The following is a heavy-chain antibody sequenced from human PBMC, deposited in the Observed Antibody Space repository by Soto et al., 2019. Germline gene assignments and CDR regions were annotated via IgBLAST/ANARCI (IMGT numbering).Heavy chain of an antibody. CDR2: ISYDGSNK. V-gene: IGHV3-30*18. CDR1: GFTFSSYG. J-gene: IGHJ6*03. Sequence: QVQLVESGGGMVQPGRSLRLSCAASGFTFSSYGMHWVRQAPGKGLEWVAVISYDGSNKYYADSVKGRFTISRDNSKNTLYLQMNSLRAEDTAVYYCAKDGAYGDYVRHYYYYMDVWGKGTTVTVSS. D-gene: IGHD4-17*01. CDR3: AKDGAYGDYVRHYYYYMDV.